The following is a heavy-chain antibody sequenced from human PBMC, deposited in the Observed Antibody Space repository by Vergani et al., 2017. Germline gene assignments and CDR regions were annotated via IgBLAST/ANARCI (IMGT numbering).Heavy chain of an antibody. J-gene: IGHJ4*02. Sequence: QVQLQESGPGLVKPSQPLSLTCTVSGGSISSGDYYWSWIRQPPGKGLEWIGYIYYSGSTYYNPSPESRVTISVDTSKNQFSLKLSSVTAADTAVYYCASMTTALMCGYWGQGTLVTVSS. D-gene: IGHD4-11*01. CDR3: ASMTTALMCGY. CDR2: IYYSGST. CDR1: GGSISSGDYY. V-gene: IGHV4-30-4*08.